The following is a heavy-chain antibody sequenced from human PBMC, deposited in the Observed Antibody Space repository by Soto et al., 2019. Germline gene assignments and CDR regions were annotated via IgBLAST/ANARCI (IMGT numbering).Heavy chain of an antibody. J-gene: IGHJ5*02. Sequence: QVQLVQSGAEVKKPGSSVKVSCKASGGTFSSYAISWVRQAPGHGLEWMGGIIPIFGTANYAQKLQGRVTIPADESTSTAYVELSSLRSEDTAVYYCARVRTPNYCSGGSCYLGWFDPWGQGTLVTVSS. V-gene: IGHV1-69*01. CDR1: GGTFSSYA. D-gene: IGHD2-15*01. CDR2: IIPIFGTA. CDR3: ARVRTPNYCSGGSCYLGWFDP.